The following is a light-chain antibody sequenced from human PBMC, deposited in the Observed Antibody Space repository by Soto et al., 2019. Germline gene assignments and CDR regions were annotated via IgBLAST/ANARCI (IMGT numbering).Light chain of an antibody. CDR3: QQYSSPPLT. CDR2: WAS. Sequence: DIVMTQSPDSLAVSLGERATINCKSSQSVLYSSNNKNYLAWYQQKPGQPPKLFIYWASTREPGVPDRFSGSGSGTDFTLTISSLQAEDVAVYYCQQYSSPPLTFGPGTKVDIK. J-gene: IGKJ3*01. CDR1: QSVLYSSNNKNY. V-gene: IGKV4-1*01.